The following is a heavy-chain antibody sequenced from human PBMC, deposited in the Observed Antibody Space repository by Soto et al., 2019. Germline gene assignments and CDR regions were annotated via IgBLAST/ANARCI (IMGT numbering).Heavy chain of an antibody. J-gene: IGHJ5*02. V-gene: IGHV1-8*01. CDR3: ARGPHLSNAVTDNWFHP. CDR2: MNPNTGDT. D-gene: IGHD2-21*02. CDR1: GYTFTLYD. Sequence: QVQLVQSGAEVQKPGASVRVSCKASGYTFTLYDINWVRQAPGQGLEWMGWMNPNTGDTAYAQKFQGRVAMTRNTSMPTAYMELISLRTHDTAVYYCARGPHLSNAVTDNWFHPWGQGTLVTVSS.